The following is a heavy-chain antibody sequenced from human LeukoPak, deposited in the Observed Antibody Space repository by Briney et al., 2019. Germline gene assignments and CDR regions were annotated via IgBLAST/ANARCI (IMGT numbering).Heavy chain of an antibody. Sequence: AGSLRLSCAASGFTFSTYAMNWVRQAPGKGLEWVSAISGSGGTTYYADSVEGRFTISRDNSKNTLYLQMDSLRAGDTAVYYCAKGTRSVAATPVCWGQGTLVTVSS. V-gene: IGHV3-23*01. CDR2: ISGSGGTT. J-gene: IGHJ4*02. D-gene: IGHD2-15*01. CDR3: AKGTRSVAATPVC. CDR1: GFTFSTYA.